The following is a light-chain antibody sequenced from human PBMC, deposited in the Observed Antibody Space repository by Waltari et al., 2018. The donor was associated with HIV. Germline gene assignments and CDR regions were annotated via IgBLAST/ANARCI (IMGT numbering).Light chain of an antibody. V-gene: IGLV2-14*03. CDR3: SSYTSSSTPFV. CDR2: DVS. Sequence: QSALTQAASVSGSPGQSITISCTGTSSDVGGYNYVSWYQQHPGKAPKLMIYDVSNRPLWVSKRSPGSKSGTTASLTLSGLQAEDKADYYCSSYTSSSTPFVFVTGTKVTVL. CDR1: SSDVGGYNY. J-gene: IGLJ1*01.